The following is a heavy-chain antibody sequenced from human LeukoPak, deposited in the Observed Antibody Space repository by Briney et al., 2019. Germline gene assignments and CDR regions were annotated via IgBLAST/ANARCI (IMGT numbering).Heavy chain of an antibody. D-gene: IGHD5-24*01. V-gene: IGHV3-30*18. CDR3: AKAGEMATVTGGFDY. J-gene: IGHJ4*02. CDR2: ISYDGSNK. CDR1: GFTFSSYG. Sequence: GGSLRLSCAASGFTFSSYGMHWIRQAPGKGLEWVAVISYDGSNKYYADSVKGRFTISRDNSKNTLYLQMNSLRAEDTAVYYCAKAGEMATVTGGFDYWGQGTLVTVSS.